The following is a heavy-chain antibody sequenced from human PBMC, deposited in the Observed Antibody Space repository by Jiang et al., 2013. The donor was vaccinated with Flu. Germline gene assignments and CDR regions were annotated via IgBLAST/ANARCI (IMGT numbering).Heavy chain of an antibody. J-gene: IGHJ5*02. CDR1: GYSISSGYY. CDR3: ARGGDDYGDGKWFDP. D-gene: IGHD4-17*01. CDR2: IHHSGST. Sequence: LLKPSETLSLTCAVSGYSISSGYYWGWIRQPPGKGLEWIGSIHHSGSTYYNPSLKSRVTTSVDTSKNQFSLKLRSVTAADTAVYYCARGGDDYGDGKWFDPWGQGTLVTVSS. V-gene: IGHV4-38-2*01.